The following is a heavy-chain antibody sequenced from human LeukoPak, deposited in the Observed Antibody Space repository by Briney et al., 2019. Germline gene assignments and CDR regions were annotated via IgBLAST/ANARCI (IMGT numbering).Heavy chain of an antibody. D-gene: IGHD5-18*01. CDR1: AYTFTDYY. J-gene: IGHJ4*02. CDR3: ARGAGGYSYGFDH. V-gene: IGHV1-2*02. Sequence: ASVKVSCKASAYTFTDYYIHWVRQAPGQGLEWMGWINPHSGGTNYAQKFQGKVTMTRNTSISTAYMELTRPTSDDTALYFCARGAGGYSYGFDHWGLGALVTVSS. CDR2: INPHSGGT.